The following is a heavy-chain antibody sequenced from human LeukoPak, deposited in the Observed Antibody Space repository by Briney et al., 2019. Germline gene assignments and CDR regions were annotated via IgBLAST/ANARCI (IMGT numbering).Heavy chain of an antibody. V-gene: IGHV3-53*01. J-gene: IGHJ4*02. D-gene: IGHD6-6*01. Sequence: PGGSLRLSCAASGFTVSNNYMTWVRQAPGKGLEWVSLICSGGSTYYADSVKGRFTISRDNSKNTLYLQMNSLRAEDTAVYYCAAYSSCDYWGQGTLVTVSS. CDR1: GFTVSNNY. CDR3: AAYSSCDY. CDR2: ICSGGST.